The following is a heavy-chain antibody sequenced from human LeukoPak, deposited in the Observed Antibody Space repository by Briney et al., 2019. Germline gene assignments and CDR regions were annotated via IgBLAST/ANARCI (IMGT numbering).Heavy chain of an antibody. V-gene: IGHV1-2*06. D-gene: IGHD3-22*01. CDR3: ATYGSGYYFVDY. CDR2: INPNSGGS. CDR1: GYTFTDYY. J-gene: IGHJ4*02. Sequence: ASVKVSCKASGYTFTDYYMHWVRQAPGQGLEWMGRINPNSGGSNYAQNFQGRVTMTRDTSISTAYMELGSLRSDDTAVYYCATYGSGYYFVDYWGQGTLVTVSA.